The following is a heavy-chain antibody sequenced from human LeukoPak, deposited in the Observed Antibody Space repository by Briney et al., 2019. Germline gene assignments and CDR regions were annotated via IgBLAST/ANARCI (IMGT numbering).Heavy chain of an antibody. J-gene: IGHJ4*02. CDR2: ISYDGSNK. CDR1: GFTFSSYG. Sequence: PGESLRLSCAASGFTFSSYGMHWVRQAPGKGLEWVAVISYDGSNKYYADSVKGRFTISRDNAKNSLYLQMNSLRDDDTAVYFCTRDRGWQQFDSWGQGTLVTVSS. CDR3: TRDRGWQQFDS. V-gene: IGHV3-30*03. D-gene: IGHD5-24*01.